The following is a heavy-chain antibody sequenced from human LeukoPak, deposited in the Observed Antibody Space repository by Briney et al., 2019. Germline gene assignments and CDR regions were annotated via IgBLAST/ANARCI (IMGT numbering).Heavy chain of an antibody. CDR1: GGSISSSSYY. J-gene: IGHJ4*02. V-gene: IGHV4-39*01. CDR2: IYYSGST. Sequence: SETLSLTCTVSGGSISSSSYYWGWIRQPPGKGLEWIGSIYYSGSTYYNPSLKSRVTISVDTSKNQFSLKLSSVTAADTAVYYCARLQGGSYYEIDYWGQGTLVTVSS. D-gene: IGHD1-26*01. CDR3: ARLQGGSYYEIDY.